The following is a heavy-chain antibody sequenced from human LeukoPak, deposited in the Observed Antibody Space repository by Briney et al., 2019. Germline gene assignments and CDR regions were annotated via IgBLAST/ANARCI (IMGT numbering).Heavy chain of an antibody. V-gene: IGHV4-59*01. CDR1: GGSISSYY. CDR3: ARVDTSTYDFWSGYYVPAGFDY. Sequence: SETLSLTCTVSGGSISSYYWSWIRQPPGKGLEWIGYIYYSGSTNYNPSLKIRVSISVDTSKNQFSLKLSSVTAADTAVYYCARVDTSTYDFWSGYYVPAGFDYWGQGTLVTVSS. CDR2: IYYSGST. J-gene: IGHJ4*02. D-gene: IGHD3-3*01.